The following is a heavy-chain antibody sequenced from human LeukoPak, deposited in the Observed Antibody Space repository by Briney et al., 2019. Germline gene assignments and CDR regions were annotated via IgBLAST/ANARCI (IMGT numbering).Heavy chain of an antibody. CDR3: ARRDTSSGWSFDS. V-gene: IGHV4-4*07. D-gene: IGHD6-19*01. Sequence: SETLSLTCTVSGGSICNYHWSWVRQPAGKGLEGIGQIHSSGSTNYNPPLKSRVSMSIDTTEDQVSLTIRSVTVADTALYYCARRDTSSGWSFDSWGQGTLVTVAS. CDR2: IHSSGST. J-gene: IGHJ4*02. CDR1: GGSICNYH.